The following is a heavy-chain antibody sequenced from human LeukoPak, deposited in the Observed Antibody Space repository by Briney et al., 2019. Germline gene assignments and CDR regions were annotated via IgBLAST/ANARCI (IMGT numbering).Heavy chain of an antibody. CDR3: VRDYPYGSGIVRVDS. D-gene: IGHD3-10*01. Sequence: ASVKVSCKASGYTFTYFALHWVRQAPGQSLEWMGWINPGSGDTKSSQKFRDRVTITRDTSANTGYMQLTRLKSEDTVVYYCVRDYPYGSGIVRVDSWGQGTLVTVSS. CDR2: INPGSGDT. CDR1: GYTFTYFA. V-gene: IGHV1-3*01. J-gene: IGHJ4*02.